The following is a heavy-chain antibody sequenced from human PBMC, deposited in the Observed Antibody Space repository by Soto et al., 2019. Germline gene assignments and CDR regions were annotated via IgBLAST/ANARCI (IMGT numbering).Heavy chain of an antibody. V-gene: IGHV1-69*08. CDR3: ARDLECHYSGGSCYYFDY. D-gene: IGHD2-15*01. Sequence: QVQLVQSGAEVKKPGSSVKVSCKASGGTFSSYTISWVRQAPGQGLEWMGRIIPILGIANYAQKFQGRVTITADKSTSTDYMELSSLRSEDTAVYYCARDLECHYSGGSCYYFDYWGQGTLVTVSS. CDR2: IIPILGIA. J-gene: IGHJ4*02. CDR1: GGTFSSYT.